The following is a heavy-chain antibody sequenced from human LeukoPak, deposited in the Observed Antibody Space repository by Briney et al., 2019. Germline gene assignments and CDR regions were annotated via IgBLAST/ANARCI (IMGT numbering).Heavy chain of an antibody. Sequence: SETLSLTCAVYGGSFSGYYWSWIRQPPGKGLEWIGEINHNGSTNYNPSLKSRVTISVDTSKNQFSLKLSSVTAADSAVYYCARGAAGNVRDFDYWGQGTLVTVSS. CDR2: INHNGST. J-gene: IGHJ4*02. CDR3: ARGAAGNVRDFDY. CDR1: GGSFSGYY. V-gene: IGHV4-34*01. D-gene: IGHD6-19*01.